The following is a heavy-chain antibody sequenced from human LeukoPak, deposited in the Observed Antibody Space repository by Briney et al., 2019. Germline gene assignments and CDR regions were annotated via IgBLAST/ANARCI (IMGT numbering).Heavy chain of an antibody. J-gene: IGHJ5*02. Sequence: ASETLSLTCTVSGGSISSSSYYWGWIRQPPGKGLEWIGSIYYSGSTYYNAPLKSRVTISVDTSKNQFSLKLSSVTAADTAVYYCARDQTAETFDPWGQGTLVTVSS. CDR3: ARDQTAETFDP. D-gene: IGHD7-27*01. CDR1: GGSISSSSYY. CDR2: IYYSGST. V-gene: IGHV4-39*07.